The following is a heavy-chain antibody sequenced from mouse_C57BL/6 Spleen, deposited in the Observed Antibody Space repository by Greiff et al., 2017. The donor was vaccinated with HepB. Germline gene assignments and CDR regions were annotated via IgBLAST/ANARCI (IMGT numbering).Heavy chain of an antibody. D-gene: IGHD2-4*01. V-gene: IGHV5-16*01. J-gene: IGHJ3*01. CDR1: GFTFSDYY. Sequence: EVQLVESEGGLVQPGSSMKLSCTASGFTFSDYYMAWVRQVPEKGLEWVANINYDGSSTYYLDSLKSRFIISRDNAKNILYLQMSSLKSEDTATYYCARWDYDEGFAYWGQGTLVTVSA. CDR3: ARWDYDEGFAY. CDR2: INYDGSST.